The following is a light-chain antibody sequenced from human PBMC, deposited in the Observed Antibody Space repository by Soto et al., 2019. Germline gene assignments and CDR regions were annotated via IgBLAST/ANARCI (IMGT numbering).Light chain of an antibody. V-gene: IGLV2-14*01. Sequence: QSVLTQPASVSGSPGQSITLSCTGTSSDVGGYNYVSWYQQHPGKAPELMIYDVSNRPSGVSNRFSGSKSGNTASLTISGLQAEDEADYYCSSYTSSSTLVFGGGTKVTVL. J-gene: IGLJ2*01. CDR3: SSYTSSSTLV. CDR2: DVS. CDR1: SSDVGGYNY.